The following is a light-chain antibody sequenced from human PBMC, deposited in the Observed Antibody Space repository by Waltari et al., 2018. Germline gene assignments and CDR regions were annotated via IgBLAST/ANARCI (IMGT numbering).Light chain of an antibody. V-gene: IGLV3-21*02. Sequence: SYVLTQPPSVSVAPGQTARLICEGNNIGRKSVPWYKQKPGQAPVPVVYDDSDRPSGIPDRFSGSNSGSTATLTISRVEAGDEADYYCQVWDRTADDVVFGGGTKVNVL. J-gene: IGLJ2*01. CDR2: DDS. CDR3: QVWDRTADDVV. CDR1: NIGRKS.